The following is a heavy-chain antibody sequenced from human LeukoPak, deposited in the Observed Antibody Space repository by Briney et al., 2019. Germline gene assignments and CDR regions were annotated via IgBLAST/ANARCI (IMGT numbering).Heavy chain of an antibody. CDR3: ARKYSSAWYQDH. J-gene: IGHJ4*02. CDR2: IWYGGSSK. D-gene: IGHD6-19*01. CDR1: GFTFSNYG. Sequence: GGSLRLSCAASGFTFSNYGMHWVRQAPGKGLEWVALIWYGGSSKYYTDSVKGRFTISRDNSNNTLYLQMNSLRAEDTAVYYCARKYSSAWYQDHWGQGTLVTVSS. V-gene: IGHV3-33*01.